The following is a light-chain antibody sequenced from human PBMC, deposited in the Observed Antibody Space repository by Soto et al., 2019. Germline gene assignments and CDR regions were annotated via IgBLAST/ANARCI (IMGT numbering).Light chain of an antibody. CDR1: QGISSY. CDR2: AAS. V-gene: IGKV1-8*01. Sequence: NLMSHSLSSFSASPKDRVTITCRASQGISSYLACYQQKPGKAPKLLIYAASSLQSGVPPRFSGSGSGTDFTLAISSLQPEDSATYYCLQDINYPWTFGQGTKVDIK. CDR3: LQDINYPWT. J-gene: IGKJ1*01.